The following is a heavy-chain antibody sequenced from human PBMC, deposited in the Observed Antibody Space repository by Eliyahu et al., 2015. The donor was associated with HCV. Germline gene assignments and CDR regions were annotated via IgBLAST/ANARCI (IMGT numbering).Heavy chain of an antibody. CDR3: ARMYYYDSSGYYPKGFDY. V-gene: IGHV5-10-1*03. J-gene: IGHJ4*02. CDR1: GYSFTSYW. CDR2: IDPSDSYT. Sequence: EVQLVQSGAEVKKPGESLRISCKGSGYSFTSYWISWVRQMPGKGLEWMGRIDPSDSYTNYSPSFQGHVTISADKSISTAYLQWSSLKASDTAMYYCARMYYYDSSGYYPKGFDYWGQGTLVTVSS. D-gene: IGHD3-22*01.